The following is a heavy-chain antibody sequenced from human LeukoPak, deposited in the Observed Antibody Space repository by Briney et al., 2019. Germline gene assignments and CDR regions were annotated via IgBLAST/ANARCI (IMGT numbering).Heavy chain of an antibody. V-gene: IGHV3-21*04. CDR2: ISSSSSYI. J-gene: IGHJ6*03. CDR1: GFTFSSYS. Sequence: GGSLRLSCAASGFTFSSYSMNWVRQAPGKGLEWVSSISSSSSYIYYADSVKGRFTISRDNAKNSLYLQMNSLRAEDTAVYYCARVSLHYYYYYMDVWAKGPRSPSP. CDR3: ARVSLHYYYYYMDV.